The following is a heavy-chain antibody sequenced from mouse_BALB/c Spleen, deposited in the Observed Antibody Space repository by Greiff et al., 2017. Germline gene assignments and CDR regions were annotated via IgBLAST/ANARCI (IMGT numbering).Heavy chain of an antibody. Sequence: EVKLVESGGGLVQPGGSRKLSCAASGFTFSDYGMAWVRQAPGKGPEWVAFISNLAYSIYYADTVTGRFTISRENAKNTLYLEMSSLRSEDTAMYYCARGKGAMDYWGQGTSVTVSS. CDR1: GFTFSDYG. CDR2: ISNLAYSI. CDR3: ARGKGAMDY. J-gene: IGHJ4*01. V-gene: IGHV5-15*02.